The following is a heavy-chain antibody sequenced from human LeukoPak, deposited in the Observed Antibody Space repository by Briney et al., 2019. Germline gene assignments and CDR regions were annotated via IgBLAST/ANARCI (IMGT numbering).Heavy chain of an antibody. Sequence: GASVKVSCKASGYTFTSYYMHWMRQAPGQGLEWMGIINPSGGSTSYAQKFQGRVTMTRDMSTSTVYMELSSLRSEDTAVYYCARDQGNAYGWGYYYYYMDVWGKGTTVTVSS. J-gene: IGHJ6*03. CDR1: GYTFTSYY. CDR2: INPSGGST. V-gene: IGHV1-46*01. CDR3: ARDQGNAYGWGYYYYYMDV. D-gene: IGHD1-1*01.